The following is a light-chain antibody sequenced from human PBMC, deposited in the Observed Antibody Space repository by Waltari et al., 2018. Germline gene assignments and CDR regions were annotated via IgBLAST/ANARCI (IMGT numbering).Light chain of an antibody. CDR2: ATS. CDR1: QSGHTHF. Sequence: ETVLTQSPGTLTLSPGERATPPCRASQSGHTHFLAWYQQKPGQAPRLLIYATSNRATGVPGRFSGSGSGTDFTLTITRLEPEDFAVYYCQQYDSSLLVYTFGQGTRLEIK. V-gene: IGKV3-20*01. CDR3: QQYDSSLLVYT. J-gene: IGKJ2*01.